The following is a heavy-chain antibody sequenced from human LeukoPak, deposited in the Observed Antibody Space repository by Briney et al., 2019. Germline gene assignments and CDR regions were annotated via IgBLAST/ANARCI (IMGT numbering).Heavy chain of an antibody. CDR1: GYSFTSYW. V-gene: IGHV5-51*01. Sequence: GESLKISCKGSGYSFTSYWIGWVRQMPGKGLEWMGIIYPGGSDTRYSPSFQGQVTISADKSISTAYLQWSSLKASDAAMYYCASGIQLFNDAFDIWGQGTMVTVSS. CDR2: IYPGGSDT. CDR3: ASGIQLFNDAFDI. D-gene: IGHD5-18*01. J-gene: IGHJ3*02.